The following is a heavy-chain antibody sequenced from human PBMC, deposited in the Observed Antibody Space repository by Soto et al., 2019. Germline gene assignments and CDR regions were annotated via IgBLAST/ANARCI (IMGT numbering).Heavy chain of an antibody. V-gene: IGHV4-59*01. D-gene: IGHD2-15*01. J-gene: IGHJ4*02. CDR3: AKYRSTPAEGYTLDY. CDR2: VYYTGST. Sequence: SETLSLTCTVSGDSIDNYYWSWIRQPPGKRLEWIGYVYYTGSTTYNPSLESRVAMSVDTSKNQFSLKLSSLSAADTAVYYCAKYRSTPAEGYTLDYWGRGTLVTAPQ. CDR1: GDSIDNYY.